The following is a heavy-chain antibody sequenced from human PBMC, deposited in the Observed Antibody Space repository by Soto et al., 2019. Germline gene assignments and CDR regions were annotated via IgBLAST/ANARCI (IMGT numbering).Heavy chain of an antibody. CDR1: GGSISSGGYS. CDR2: IYHSGST. J-gene: IGHJ3*02. Sequence: QLQLQESGSGLVKPSQTLSLTCAVSGGSISSGGYSWSWIRQPPGKGLEWIGYIYHSGSTYYNPSPXXRVTISVDRSKNQFSLKLSSVTAADTAVYYCARVEAGAFDIWGQGTMVTVSS. CDR3: ARVEAGAFDI. V-gene: IGHV4-30-2*01. D-gene: IGHD6-25*01.